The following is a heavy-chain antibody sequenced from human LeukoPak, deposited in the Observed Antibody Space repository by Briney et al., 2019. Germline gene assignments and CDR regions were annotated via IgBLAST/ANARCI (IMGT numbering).Heavy chain of an antibody. CDR3: ARVIPYYYDSSGPGRDAFDI. J-gene: IGHJ3*02. Sequence: PSETLSLTCTVSGGSISSYYWSWIRHPPGKTLEWIGYIYHTGSNNYKYSLKSRVTISVDTSKNQFSLKLSSVTAADTAVYYCARVIPYYYDSSGPGRDAFDIWGQGTMVTVSS. V-gene: IGHV4-59*01. CDR1: GGSISSYY. D-gene: IGHD3-22*01. CDR2: IYHTGSN.